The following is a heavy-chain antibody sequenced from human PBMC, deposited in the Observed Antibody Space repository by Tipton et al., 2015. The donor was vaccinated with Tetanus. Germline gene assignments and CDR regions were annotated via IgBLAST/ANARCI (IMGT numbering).Heavy chain of an antibody. CDR2: IYYSGST. V-gene: IGHV4-31*03. CDR3: ARSEGIVVVKPFYFDY. J-gene: IGHJ4*02. D-gene: IGHD3-22*01. CDR1: GGSISSGGYY. Sequence: TLSLTCTVSGGSISSGGYYWSWIRQHPGKGLEWIGYIYYSGSTYYNPSLKSRVTISVDTSKNQFSLKLSSVTAADTAVYYCARSEGIVVVKPFYFDYWGQGTLVTVSS.